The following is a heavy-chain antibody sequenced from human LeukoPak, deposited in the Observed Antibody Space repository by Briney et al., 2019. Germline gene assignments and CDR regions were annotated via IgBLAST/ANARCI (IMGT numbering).Heavy chain of an antibody. CDR1: GGSISSGGYY. CDR2: IYYSGST. J-gene: IGHJ6*02. Sequence: SETLSLTCTVSGGSISSGGYYWSWIRQHPGKGLEWIGYIYYSGSTYYNPSLKSRVTISVDTSKNQFSLKLCSVTAADTAVYYCARDVVVVVAANLYYYYGMDVWGQGTTVTVSS. V-gene: IGHV4-31*03. D-gene: IGHD2-15*01. CDR3: ARDVVVVVAANLYYYYGMDV.